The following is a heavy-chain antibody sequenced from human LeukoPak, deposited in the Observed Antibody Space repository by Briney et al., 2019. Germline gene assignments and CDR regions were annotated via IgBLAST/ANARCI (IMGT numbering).Heavy chain of an antibody. Sequence: ASVKVSCKASGYTFTGYYMHWVRQAPGQGLEWMGIINPSGGSTSYAQKFQGRVTMTRDTSTSTVYMELSSLRSEDTAVYYCARGGRDIVVVPAARPDYWGQGTLVTVSS. CDR2: INPSGGST. V-gene: IGHV1-46*01. CDR3: ARGGRDIVVVPAARPDY. J-gene: IGHJ4*02. D-gene: IGHD2-2*01. CDR1: GYTFTGYY.